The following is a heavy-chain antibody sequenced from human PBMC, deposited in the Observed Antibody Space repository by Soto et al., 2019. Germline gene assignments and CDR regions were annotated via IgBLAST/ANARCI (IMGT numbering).Heavy chain of an antibody. CDR2: ISSSSSTI. CDR1: GFTFSSYS. J-gene: IGHJ5*02. Sequence: GGSLRLSCAASGFTFSSYSMNWVRQAPGKGLEWVSYISSSSSTIYYADSVKGRFTISRDNAKNSLYLQMNSLRAEDTAVYYCARHLSPYYGSDWFDPWGQGTLVTVSS. D-gene: IGHD3-10*01. CDR3: ARHLSPYYGSDWFDP. V-gene: IGHV3-48*01.